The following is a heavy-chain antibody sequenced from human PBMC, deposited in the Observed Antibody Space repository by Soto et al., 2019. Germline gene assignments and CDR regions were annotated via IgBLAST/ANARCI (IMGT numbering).Heavy chain of an antibody. V-gene: IGHV1-18*01. CDR2: ISAYNGNT. D-gene: IGHD1-26*01. J-gene: IGHJ3*02. Sequence: ASVKVSCKASGYTFTSYGISWLRQAPGQGLEWMGWISAYNGNTNYAQKLQGRVTMTTDTSTSTAYMELRSLRSDDTAVYYCARTYSGSPNGADAFDIWGQGTMVTVSS. CDR3: ARTYSGSPNGADAFDI. CDR1: GYTFTSYG.